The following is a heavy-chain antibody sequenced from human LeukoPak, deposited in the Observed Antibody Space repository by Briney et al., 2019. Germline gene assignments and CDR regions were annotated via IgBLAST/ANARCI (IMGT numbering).Heavy chain of an antibody. V-gene: IGHV3-9*01. CDR1: GFIFNNYA. CDR3: AKDYRRHYTRGPNPDSLH. J-gene: IGHJ4*02. CDR2: ISWNSGSI. D-gene: IGHD2-2*02. Sequence: GGSLRLSCAGSGFIFNNYAMHWVRQPPGKGLEWVSGISWNSGSIDYADSAKGRFTISRDNAKNSLYLQMNSLRVEDTAFYYCAKDYRRHYTRGPNPDSLHWGQGALVTVSS.